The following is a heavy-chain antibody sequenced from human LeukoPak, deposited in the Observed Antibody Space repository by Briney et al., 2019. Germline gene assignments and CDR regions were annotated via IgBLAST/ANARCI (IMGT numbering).Heavy chain of an antibody. CDR2: ISWNSVNI. CDR1: GFTFGDYA. V-gene: IGHV3-9*01. J-gene: IGHJ4*02. D-gene: IGHD5-24*01. CDR3: VKDRGLRNQWLQVTYDS. Sequence: PGRSLRLSCAASGFTFGDYAMHWVRQAPGKGLEWVSGISWNSVNIGHEDSVKGRFTISRDNAKNSLHLQMNSLRPEDTALYYCVKDRGLRNQWLQVTYDSWGQGTLVTVSS.